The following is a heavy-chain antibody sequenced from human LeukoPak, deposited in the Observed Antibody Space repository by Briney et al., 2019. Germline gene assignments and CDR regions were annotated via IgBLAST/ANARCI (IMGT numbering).Heavy chain of an antibody. CDR2: IYPGDSDT. V-gene: IGHV5-51*01. CDR1: GYSFTSHW. D-gene: IGHD2-2*01. Sequence: GESLKISCKGSGYSFTSHWIGWVRQMPGKGLEWMGIIYPGDSDTRYSPSFQGQVTISADKSISTAYLQWSSLKASDTAIYYCARSQLLRDFDYWGQGTLVTVSS. CDR3: ARSQLLRDFDY. J-gene: IGHJ4*02.